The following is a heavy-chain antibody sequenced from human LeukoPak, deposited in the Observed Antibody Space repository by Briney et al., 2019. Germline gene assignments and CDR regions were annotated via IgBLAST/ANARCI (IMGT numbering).Heavy chain of an antibody. Sequence: GGSLRVSCAASGFTFSSDSMNCVRQAPGKGLEWVSSISSSSSYIYYADSVKGRFTISRDNAKNSLYLQMNSLRAEDTAVYYCARARGGIAAAVFGYRGQGTLVTVSS. V-gene: IGHV3-21*01. D-gene: IGHD6-13*01. CDR3: ARARGGIAAAVFGY. CDR1: GFTFSSDS. CDR2: ISSSSSYI. J-gene: IGHJ4*02.